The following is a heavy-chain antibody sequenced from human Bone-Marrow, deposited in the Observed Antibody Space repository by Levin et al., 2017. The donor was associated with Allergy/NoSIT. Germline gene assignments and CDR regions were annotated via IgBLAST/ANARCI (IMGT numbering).Heavy chain of an antibody. CDR1: GFTFSDYA. CDR3: VLDGYIFGRNSPHVDY. CDR2: ISSSGGTI. V-gene: IGHV3-48*01. D-gene: IGHD5-24*01. J-gene: IGHJ4*02. Sequence: GGSLRLSCAASGFTFSDYAMNWVRQAPGKGLEGVSYISSSGGTIYYADSVKGRFPISRDSAQNSLSLQMDSLRTEDTALYYGVLDGYIFGRNSPHVDYWGQGTLVTVSS.